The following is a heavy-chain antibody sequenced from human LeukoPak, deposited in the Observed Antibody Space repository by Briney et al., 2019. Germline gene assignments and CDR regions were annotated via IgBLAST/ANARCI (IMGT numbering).Heavy chain of an antibody. CDR1: GGSISSSSYY. D-gene: IGHD2-2*01. CDR2: IYYSGST. CDR3: ARGRVVPAANSYFDY. J-gene: IGHJ4*02. V-gene: IGHV4-39*01. Sequence: SETLSLTCTVSGGSISSSSYYWGWIRQPPGKGLEWIGSIYYSGSTYYNPSLKSRVTISVDTSKNQFSLKLSSVAAADTAVYYCARGRVVPAANSYFDYWGQGTLVTVSS.